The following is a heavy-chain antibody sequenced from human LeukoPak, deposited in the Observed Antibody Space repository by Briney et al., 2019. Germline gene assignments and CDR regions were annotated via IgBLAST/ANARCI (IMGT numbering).Heavy chain of an antibody. CDR3: AKVSRSGWYMEDY. D-gene: IGHD6-19*01. CDR1: GFTFSTYA. V-gene: IGHV3-23*01. J-gene: IGHJ4*02. CDR2: SGRGGAT. Sequence: GGSLRLSCAASGFTFSTYAVGWVRQPPGKGLEWVSTSGRGGATYYADSVKGRFTISRDNSKNTLYLQMSSLRVEDTAVYYCAKVSRSGWYMEDYWGQGTLVTVSS.